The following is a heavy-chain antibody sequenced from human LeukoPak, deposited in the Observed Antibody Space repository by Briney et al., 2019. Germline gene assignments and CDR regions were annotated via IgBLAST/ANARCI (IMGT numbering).Heavy chain of an antibody. CDR1: GFTVSSNH. CDR2: IYDGGST. J-gene: IGHJ4*02. CDR3: ARGYSYGYIRY. Sequence: PGGSLRLSCAASGFTVSSNHMNWVRQAPGKGLEWVSVIYDGGSTDYADSVKGRFTISRDNSKNMLYLQMNSLRAEDTAVYYCARGYSYGYIRYWGQGTLVTVSS. D-gene: IGHD5-18*01. V-gene: IGHV3-66*01.